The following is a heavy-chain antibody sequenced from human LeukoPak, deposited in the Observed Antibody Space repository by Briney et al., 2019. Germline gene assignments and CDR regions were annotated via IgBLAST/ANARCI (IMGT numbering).Heavy chain of an antibody. CDR3: ARTSYQLLPYFDY. Sequence: SGTLSLTCTVSGGSISSYYWSWIRQPPGKGLEWIGYIYYSGSTNYNPSLKSRVTISVDTSKNQFSLKLSSVTAADTAVYYCARTSYQLLPYFDYWGQGTLVTVSS. V-gene: IGHV4-59*01. D-gene: IGHD2-2*01. CDR2: IYYSGST. J-gene: IGHJ4*02. CDR1: GGSISSYY.